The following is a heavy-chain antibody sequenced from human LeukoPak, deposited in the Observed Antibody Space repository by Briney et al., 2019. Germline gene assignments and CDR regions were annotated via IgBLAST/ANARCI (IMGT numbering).Heavy chain of an antibody. Sequence: GGSLRLSCAASGFTFSNAWMNWVRQAPGKGLEWVGRIKSKTDGGTTDYAAPVKGRFTISRDDSKNTLYLQMNSLKTEDTAVYYCTTGMNYYDSSGYYSYSDYWGQGTLVTVSS. D-gene: IGHD3-22*01. CDR1: GFTFSNAW. V-gene: IGHV3-15*07. CDR2: IKSKTDGGTT. CDR3: TTGMNYYDSSGYYSYSDY. J-gene: IGHJ4*02.